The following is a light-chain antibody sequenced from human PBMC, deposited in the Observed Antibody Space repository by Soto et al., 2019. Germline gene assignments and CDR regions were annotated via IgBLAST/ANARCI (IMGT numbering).Light chain of an antibody. CDR1: QDIGSA. Sequence: IQLTQSPSSLSASVGDRVTITCRAGQDIGSALAWYQQRPGKALKLLLYDASNLEAGVPSRFSGSGSETDFTLTLTSMRPEDFATYYCQQYNGFPPTFAGGTKVQIK. V-gene: IGKV1-13*02. CDR3: QQYNGFPPT. J-gene: IGKJ4*01. CDR2: DAS.